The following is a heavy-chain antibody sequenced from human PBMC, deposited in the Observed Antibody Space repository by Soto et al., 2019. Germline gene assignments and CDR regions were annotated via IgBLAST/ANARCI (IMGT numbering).Heavy chain of an antibody. J-gene: IGHJ6*02. CDR3: ARDSGSYYYGMDV. CDR2: IYHSGST. V-gene: IGHV4-4*02. CDR1: GGSISSSNW. Sequence: QVQLQESGPGLVKPSGTLSLTCAVSGGSISSSNWWSWVRQPPGKGLEWIGEIYHSGSTNYNPSLKSRVTISVEKSKNQFSLKLSSVIAADTAVYYCARDSGSYYYGMDVWGQGTTVTVSS. D-gene: IGHD1-26*01.